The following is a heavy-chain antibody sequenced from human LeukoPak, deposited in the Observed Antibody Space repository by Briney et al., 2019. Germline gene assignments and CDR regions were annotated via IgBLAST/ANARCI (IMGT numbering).Heavy chain of an antibody. V-gene: IGHV3-11*01. J-gene: IGHJ5*02. D-gene: IGHD2-8*01. CDR3: ARDLKALKNWFDP. CDR2: ISSSGSTV. CDR1: GFIFSDYY. Sequence: GGSLRLSCAASGFIFSDYYMSWIRQAPGKGLEWVSYISSSGSTVYYTDSVKGRFTISRDNAKDSLYLQMNSLRAEDTAVYYCARDLKALKNWFDPWGQGTLVTVSS.